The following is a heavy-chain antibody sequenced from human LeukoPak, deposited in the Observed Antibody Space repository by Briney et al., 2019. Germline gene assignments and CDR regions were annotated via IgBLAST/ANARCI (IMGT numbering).Heavy chain of an antibody. CDR2: ISSSSSYI. CDR3: ASGYYYDSSGFYGFDY. J-gene: IGHJ4*02. Sequence: GGSLRLSCAASGFTFSSYSMNRVRQAPGKGLEWVSSISSSSSYIYYADSVKGRFTISRDNAKNSLYLQMNSLRAEDTAVYYCASGYYYDSSGFYGFDYWGQGTLVTVSS. V-gene: IGHV3-21*01. CDR1: GFTFSSYS. D-gene: IGHD3-22*01.